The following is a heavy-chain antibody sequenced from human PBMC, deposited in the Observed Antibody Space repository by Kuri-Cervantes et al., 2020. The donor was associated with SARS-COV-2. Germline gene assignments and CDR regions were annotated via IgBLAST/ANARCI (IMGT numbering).Heavy chain of an antibody. V-gene: IGHV1-58*02. J-gene: IGHJ5*02. CDR2: FVVGSGNT. D-gene: IGHD3-10*01. CDR3: APFYYRYINNCSDP. Sequence: SVKVSCKASGSTFSGSAIQRVRQARGHRLEWIGCFVVGSGNTDYAREFQERVTITRDMSTTTVYMESSGLRSDDTRMYYCAPFYYRYINNCSDPWGQGTQVTVSS. CDR1: GSTFSGSA.